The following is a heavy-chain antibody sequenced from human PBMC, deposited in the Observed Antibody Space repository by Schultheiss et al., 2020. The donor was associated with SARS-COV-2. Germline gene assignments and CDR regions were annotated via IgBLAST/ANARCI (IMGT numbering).Heavy chain of an antibody. CDR2: IYYSGSI. CDR3: ARSSGGSSSSPNYYYGMDV. J-gene: IGHJ6*02. D-gene: IGHD6-6*01. CDR1: VGSVRSVSYY. Sequence: SQTLSLTCPVSVGSVRSVSYYWSWIRQPPGTGLEWIGYIYYSGSIYYNPSLKSRVNMSVDTSKNQFSLKLRSVTAVDTAVYYCARSSGGSSSSPNYYYGMDVWGQGTTVTVSS. V-gene: IGHV4-61*01.